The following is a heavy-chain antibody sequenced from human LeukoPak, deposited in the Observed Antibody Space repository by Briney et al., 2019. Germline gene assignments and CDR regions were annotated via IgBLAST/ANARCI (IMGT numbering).Heavy chain of an antibody. D-gene: IGHD2-8*02. V-gene: IGHV3-53*01. CDR2: IYSGGAT. CDR3: ASGGKYCTGGACYGD. J-gene: IGHJ4*02. Sequence: GGPLRLSCAASGFIVSDDYISWVRQTPGKGLEWVSVIYSGGATFYADSVKGRFTISRDNSKNTVHLQMNSLRAEDTAVYYCASGGKYCTGGACYGDWGQGTLVTVSS. CDR1: GFIVSDDY.